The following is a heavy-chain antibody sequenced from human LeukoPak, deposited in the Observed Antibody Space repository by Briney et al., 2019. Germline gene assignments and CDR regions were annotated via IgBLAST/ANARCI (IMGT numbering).Heavy chain of an antibody. CDR1: GFTFSSYA. V-gene: IGHV3-23*01. CDR2: ISGSGGST. D-gene: IGHD3-3*01. Sequence: PGGSLRLSCAASGFTFSSYAMSWVRQAPGKGLEWVSAISGSGGSTYYADSVKGRFTISRDNSKNTLYLQMNSLRAEDTAVYYCATLLSYYDFWSGSHVDYWGQGTLATVSS. CDR3: ATLLSYYDFWSGSHVDY. J-gene: IGHJ4*02.